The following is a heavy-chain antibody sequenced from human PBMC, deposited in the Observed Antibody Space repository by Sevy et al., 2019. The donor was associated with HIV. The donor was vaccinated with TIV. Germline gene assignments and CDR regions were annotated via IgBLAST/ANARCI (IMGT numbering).Heavy chain of an antibody. V-gene: IGHV4-59*01. D-gene: IGHD3-22*01. CDR1: GGSISSYY. Sequence: SETLSLTCTVSGGSISSYYWSWIRQPPGKGLEWIGYIYYSGSTNYNPSLKSRVTISVDTSTNQFSLKLSSVTAADTAVYYCAGESYDSSDYYYSLWGQGTLVTVSS. CDR2: IYYSGST. CDR3: AGESYDSSDYYYSL. J-gene: IGHJ4*02.